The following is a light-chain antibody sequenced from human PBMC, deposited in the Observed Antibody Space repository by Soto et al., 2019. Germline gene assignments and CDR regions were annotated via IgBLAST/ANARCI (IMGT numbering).Light chain of an antibody. J-gene: IGKJ5*01. V-gene: IGKV3-11*01. Sequence: EIVLTQSPATLSLSPGERATLSCRASQTVSNYLAWYQQKPGQAPRLLIYDASIRATGIPARFSGSVSGTDFTLTISSLEPEDFAVYYCQQRSNWPPITFGQGTRLEIE. CDR1: QTVSNY. CDR2: DAS. CDR3: QQRSNWPPIT.